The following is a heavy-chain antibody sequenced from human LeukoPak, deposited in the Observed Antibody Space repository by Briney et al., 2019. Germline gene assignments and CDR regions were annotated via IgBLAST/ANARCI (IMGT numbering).Heavy chain of an antibody. Sequence: GGSLRLSCAASGLTFSSYWMNWVRQAPGKGLEWVANVNQDGSEKNYVDSVKGRFTISRDNAKNSLYLQMNSLRREDTAVYYCTSRRGSATDPVNWGQGTLVTVSS. V-gene: IGHV3-7*01. J-gene: IGHJ4*02. CDR3: TSRRGSATDPVN. D-gene: IGHD2-15*01. CDR1: GLTFSSYW. CDR2: VNQDGSEK.